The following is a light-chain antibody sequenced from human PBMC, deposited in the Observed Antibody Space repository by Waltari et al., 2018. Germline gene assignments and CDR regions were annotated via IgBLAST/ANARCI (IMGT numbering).Light chain of an antibody. J-gene: IGLJ3*02. CDR2: STV. CDR3: QLYYGGTLV. CDR1: AGPITSNNF. Sequence: QTVVTQEPSLTVSPGGTVTPTCASTAGPITSNNFPNWLHQKPGQPPRALIYSTVDRPSWTPARFSGSLLGGKAALTLSGVQPEDEADYYCQLYYGGTLVFGGGTKVTVL. V-gene: IGLV7-43*01.